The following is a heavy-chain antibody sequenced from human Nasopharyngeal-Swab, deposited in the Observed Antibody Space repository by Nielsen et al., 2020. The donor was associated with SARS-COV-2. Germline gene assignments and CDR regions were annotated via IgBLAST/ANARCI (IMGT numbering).Heavy chain of an antibody. CDR3: AKTLNPYCSSTSCYSGGMDV. D-gene: IGHD2-2*01. CDR2: ISWNSGSI. V-gene: IGHV3-9*01. Sequence: GGSLRLSCAASGFTFDDYAMHWVRQAPGKGLEWVPGISWNSGSIGYADSVKGRFTISRDNAKNSLYLQMNSLRAEDTALYYCAKTLNPYCSSTSCYSGGMDVWGQGTTVTVSS. CDR1: GFTFDDYA. J-gene: IGHJ6*02.